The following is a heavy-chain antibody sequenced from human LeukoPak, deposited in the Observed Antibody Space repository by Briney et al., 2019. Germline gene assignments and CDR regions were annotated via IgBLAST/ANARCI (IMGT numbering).Heavy chain of an antibody. D-gene: IGHD3-9*01. V-gene: IGHV3-11*01. CDR3: ARDMERGYYDSNFDY. Sequence: PGGSLRLSCVASGFTFSAYYMSWIRQAPGKGLEWVSYISSSGSTIYYADSVKGRFTISRDNAKNSLYLQMNSLRAEDTALYYCARDMERGYYDSNFDYWGQGTLVTVSS. J-gene: IGHJ4*02. CDR2: ISSSGSTI. CDR1: GFTFSAYY.